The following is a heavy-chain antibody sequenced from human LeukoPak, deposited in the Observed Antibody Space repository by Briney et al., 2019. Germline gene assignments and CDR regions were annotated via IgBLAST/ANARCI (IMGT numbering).Heavy chain of an antibody. V-gene: IGHV5-51*01. D-gene: IGHD3-10*01. J-gene: IGHJ4*02. CDR3: ARQRYGSGSYARYYFDY. Sequence: GESLKISCKGSGYSFTSYWIGWVRQMPGKGLEWMGIIYPGDSDTRYSPSSQGQVTISADKSISTAYLQWSSLKASDTAMYYCARQRYGSGSYARYYFDYWGQGTLVTVSS. CDR1: GYSFTSYW. CDR2: IYPGDSDT.